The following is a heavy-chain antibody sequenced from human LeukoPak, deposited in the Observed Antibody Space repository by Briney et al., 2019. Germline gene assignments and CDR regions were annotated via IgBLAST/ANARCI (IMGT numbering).Heavy chain of an antibody. CDR1: GFSLTTGGMC. D-gene: IGHD2-15*01. J-gene: IGHJ6*02. CDR3: ARIAGFCSGGTCHFGGMDV. CDR2: IDWHDNP. Sequence: SGPTLVNPTQTLTLTCDFAGFSLTTGGMCVTWIRQPPGKALEWLARIDWHDNPLYNTSLKTRLTISKDTSKNQVVLTMTDMDTVDTATYYCARIAGFCSGGTCHFGGMDVWGQGTTVTVSS. V-gene: IGHV2-70*17.